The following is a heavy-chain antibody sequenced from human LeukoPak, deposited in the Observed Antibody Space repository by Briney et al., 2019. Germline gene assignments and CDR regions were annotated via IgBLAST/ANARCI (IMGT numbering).Heavy chain of an antibody. Sequence: SETLSLTCTVSGASFSDYYWSWVRQPPGKGLEGIGYMYYSGSTNYNPSLKSRVTISGDTSKNQFSLKLSSVTAADTAVYFCARAGSGYSFDYWGQGTLVTVSS. CDR1: GASFSDYY. J-gene: IGHJ4*02. V-gene: IGHV4-59*01. CDR3: ARAGSGYSFDY. CDR2: MYYSGST. D-gene: IGHD1-26*01.